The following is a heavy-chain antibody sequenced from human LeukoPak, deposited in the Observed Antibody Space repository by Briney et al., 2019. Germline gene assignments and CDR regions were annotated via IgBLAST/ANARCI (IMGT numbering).Heavy chain of an antibody. CDR2: INHSGST. J-gene: IGHJ5*02. D-gene: IGHD3-22*01. CDR1: GGSFSGYY. CDR3: ARVLRSNYYDSSGYYYAWFDP. V-gene: IGHV4-34*01. Sequence: SETLSLTCAVYGGSFSGYYWSWIRQPPGKGLEWIGEINHSGSTNYNPSLKSRVTISVDTSKNQFSLKLSSVTAADTAVYYCARVLRSNYYDSSGYYYAWFDPWGQGTLVTVPS.